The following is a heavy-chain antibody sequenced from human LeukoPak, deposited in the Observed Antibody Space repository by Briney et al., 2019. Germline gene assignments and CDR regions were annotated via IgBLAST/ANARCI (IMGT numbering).Heavy chain of an antibody. J-gene: IGHJ4*02. D-gene: IGHD3-22*01. CDR3: ARNFGGGDRSGPFY. CDR1: GFSFNDYG. Sequence: GGSLRLSCAASGFSFNDYGMSWVRQAPGRGLEWVSGINWNGGSTAYADSVRGRFTIYRDNAKNFLYLQMNSLRAEDTALYYCARNFGGGDRSGPFYWGQGTLVTVSS. V-gene: IGHV3-20*04. CDR2: INWNGGST.